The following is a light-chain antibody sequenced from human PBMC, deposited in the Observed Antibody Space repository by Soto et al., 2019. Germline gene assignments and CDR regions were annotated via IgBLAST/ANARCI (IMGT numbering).Light chain of an antibody. CDR3: QQAASFPIT. J-gene: IGKJ5*01. Sequence: DIQMTQSPSYVSASVGARAPITCRASQGIKDWLAWYQQKPGKAPNLLIYTGSSLQSGVPSRFSGSGSGTDFTLTINSLQPEDFATYYCQQAASFPITFGQGTRLEIK. CDR1: QGIKDW. CDR2: TGS. V-gene: IGKV1-12*01.